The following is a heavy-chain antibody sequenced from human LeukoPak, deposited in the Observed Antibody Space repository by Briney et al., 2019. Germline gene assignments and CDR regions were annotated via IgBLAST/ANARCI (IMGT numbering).Heavy chain of an antibody. J-gene: IGHJ6*02. CDR2: IGGSGDIT. CDR3: AKAAVAAYFYYYGMDV. Sequence: PGGSLRLSCDASGFNVSSTYMNWVRQAPGKGLEWVSGIGGSGDITYYADSVKGRFTISRDNSKNTLYLQMNSLRAEDTAVYYCAKAAVAAYFYYYGMDVWGQGTTVTVSS. CDR1: GFNVSSTY. D-gene: IGHD6-19*01. V-gene: IGHV3-23*01.